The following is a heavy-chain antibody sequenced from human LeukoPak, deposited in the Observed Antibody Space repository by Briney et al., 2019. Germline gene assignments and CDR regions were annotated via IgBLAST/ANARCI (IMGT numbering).Heavy chain of an antibody. Sequence: PSETLSLTCTVSGGSVSSGSYYWSWIRQPPGKGLEWIGYIYYSGSTYYNPSLKSRVTISVDTSKNQFSLKLSSVTAADTAVYYCASYSSSWYGSGPVFDYWGQGTLVTVSS. CDR2: IYYSGST. J-gene: IGHJ4*02. CDR3: ASYSSSWYGSGPVFDY. V-gene: IGHV4-61*01. CDR1: GGSVSSGSYY. D-gene: IGHD6-13*01.